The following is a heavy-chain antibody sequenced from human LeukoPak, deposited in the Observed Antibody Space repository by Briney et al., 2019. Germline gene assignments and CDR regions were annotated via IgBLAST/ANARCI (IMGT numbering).Heavy chain of an antibody. J-gene: IGHJ5*02. Sequence: SETLSLTCTVSGGSISSSSYYWGWIRQPPGKGLEWIGSIYYSGSTYYNPSLKSRVTISVDTSKNQFSLKLSSVTAADTAVYYCARHALGYCSSTSCTNNWFDPWGQGTLVTVSS. CDR2: IYYSGST. V-gene: IGHV4-39*01. D-gene: IGHD2-2*01. CDR3: ARHALGYCSSTSCTNNWFDP. CDR1: GGSISSSSYY.